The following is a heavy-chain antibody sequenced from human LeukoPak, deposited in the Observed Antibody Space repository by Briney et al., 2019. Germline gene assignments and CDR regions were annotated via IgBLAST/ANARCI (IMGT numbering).Heavy chain of an antibody. V-gene: IGHV3-9*01. CDR1: GFTFDDYA. J-gene: IGHJ5*01. Sequence: PGRSLRLSCAASGFTFDDYAMHWVRQAPGKGLEWVSGISWNSGSIGYADSVKGRFTISRDNAKNSLYLQMNSLRAEDTALYYCAKGPFSGYSSSWFGCWGQGTLVTVSS. CDR3: AKGPFSGYSSSWFGC. D-gene: IGHD6-13*01. CDR2: ISWNSGSI.